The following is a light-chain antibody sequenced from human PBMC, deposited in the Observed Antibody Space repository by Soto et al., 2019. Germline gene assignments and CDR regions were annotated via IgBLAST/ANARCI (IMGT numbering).Light chain of an antibody. V-gene: IGKV1-5*03. J-gene: IGKJ2*01. CDR1: QNINSW. CDR3: QQYNRYST. Sequence: DIQMTQSPSTLSASVGDRVTITCRASQNINSWLAWYQQKPGKAPKLLIYKASSLESGVPSRFSGSGSGTEFTLTISSLQPDDFATYYCQQYNRYSTFGQGTKLEIK. CDR2: KAS.